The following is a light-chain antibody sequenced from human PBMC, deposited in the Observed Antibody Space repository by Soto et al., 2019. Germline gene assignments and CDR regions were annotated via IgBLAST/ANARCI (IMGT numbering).Light chain of an antibody. CDR3: QQYNIWPPLT. J-gene: IGKJ4*01. V-gene: IGKV3-15*01. CDR2: GAS. CDR1: QSVSRY. Sequence: VLTQSPGTLSLSPGERATLSCRASQSVSRYLVWYQQKPGQAPRLLIYGASTRATGIPARFSGSGSGREFTLTISSLQSEDFGLYYCQQYNIWPPLTFGGGTKVEIK.